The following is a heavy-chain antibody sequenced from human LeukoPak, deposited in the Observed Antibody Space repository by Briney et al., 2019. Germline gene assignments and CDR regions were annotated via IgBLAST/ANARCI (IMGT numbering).Heavy chain of an antibody. CDR2: MNPNSGNT. Sequence: GASVQVSCLASRYTFTSYDIHWVRQATGQGLAGMGWMNPNSGNTGYAQKFQGRVTMTRNTSISTAYMELSSLRSEDTAVYYCARASTRIQLWSPYYGMDVWGQGTTVTVSS. J-gene: IGHJ6*02. CDR1: RYTFTSYD. V-gene: IGHV1-8*01. D-gene: IGHD5-18*01. CDR3: ARASTRIQLWSPYYGMDV.